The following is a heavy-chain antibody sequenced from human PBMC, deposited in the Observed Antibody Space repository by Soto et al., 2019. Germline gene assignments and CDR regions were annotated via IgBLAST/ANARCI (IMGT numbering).Heavy chain of an antibody. V-gene: IGHV3-11*06. CDR1: GFTFSDYY. Sequence: GGSLRLSCAASGFTFSDYYMSWIRQAPGKGLECISYISSSSSYTNYADSVKGRFTISRDNAKNSLDLQMNSLRAEDTAVYYCARVRGYSYGQNCFDPWGQGTLVTVSS. CDR2: ISSSSSYT. J-gene: IGHJ5*02. CDR3: ARVRGYSYGQNCFDP. D-gene: IGHD5-18*01.